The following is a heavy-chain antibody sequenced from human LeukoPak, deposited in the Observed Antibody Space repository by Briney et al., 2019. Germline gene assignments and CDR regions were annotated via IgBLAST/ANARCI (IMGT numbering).Heavy chain of an antibody. Sequence: GGSLRLSCAASGFTFSSYAMTWVRQAPGKGLEWVPAISGSGDITYYADSVKGWFTISRDNSKNTLFLQMDSLRVEDTAVHYCAKVTGGDMITYGGVDYWGQGTLVTVSS. CDR3: AKVTGGDMITYGGVDY. D-gene: IGHD3-16*01. CDR1: GFTFSSYA. V-gene: IGHV3-23*01. CDR2: ISGSGDIT. J-gene: IGHJ4*02.